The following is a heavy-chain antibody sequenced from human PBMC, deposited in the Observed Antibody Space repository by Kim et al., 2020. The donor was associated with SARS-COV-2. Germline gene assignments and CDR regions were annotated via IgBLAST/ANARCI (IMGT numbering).Heavy chain of an antibody. J-gene: IGHJ4*02. Sequence: GRFTISRDNSKNTLYLKMNSLRAEATAVYYCARDPESPYYYDSSGYSFDYWGQGTLVTVSS. CDR3: ARDPESPYYYDSSGYSFDY. V-gene: IGHV3-30*07. D-gene: IGHD3-22*01.